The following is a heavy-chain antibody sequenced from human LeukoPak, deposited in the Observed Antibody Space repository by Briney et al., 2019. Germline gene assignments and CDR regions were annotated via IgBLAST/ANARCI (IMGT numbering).Heavy chain of an antibody. V-gene: IGHV3-72*01. CDR2: TRNKANSYTT. D-gene: IGHD3-3*01. Sequence: PGGSLRLSCAASGFTFSDHYMDWLRQAPGKGLEWVGRTRNKANSYTTEYAASVKGIFTVSRDASKNSLHLQMNSLKTEDTAVYYCARASGNSTIRYYFDNWGQGTLVTVSS. J-gene: IGHJ4*02. CDR1: GFTFSDHY. CDR3: ARASGNSTIRYYFDN.